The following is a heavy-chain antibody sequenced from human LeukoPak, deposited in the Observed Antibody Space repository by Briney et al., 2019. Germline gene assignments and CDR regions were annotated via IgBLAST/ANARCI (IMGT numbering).Heavy chain of an antibody. CDR2: IYHSGST. V-gene: IGHV4-38-2*02. Sequence: SETLSLTCTVSGYSISSGYYWGWIRQPPGKGLEWIGSIYHSGSTYYNPSLKSRVTISVDTSKNQFSLKLSSVTAADTAVYYCAREIDSGKFDIWGQGTMVTVSS. CDR3: AREIDSGKFDI. D-gene: IGHD1-26*01. CDR1: GYSISSGYY. J-gene: IGHJ3*02.